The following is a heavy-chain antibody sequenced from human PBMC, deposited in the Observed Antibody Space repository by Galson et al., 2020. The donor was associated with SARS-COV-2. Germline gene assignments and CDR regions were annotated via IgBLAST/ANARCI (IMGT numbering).Heavy chain of an antibody. V-gene: IGHV3-9*01. CDR3: AKENYDSSGYQGAYLDY. Sequence: GGSLRLSCAASGFTFDDYVMHWVRQAPGKGLEWVSGISWNSGSIGYADSVKGRFTISRDNAKNSLYLQMNSLRAEDTALYYCAKENYDSSGYQGAYLDYWGQGTLVTVSS. D-gene: IGHD3-22*01. J-gene: IGHJ4*02. CDR1: GFTFDDYV. CDR2: ISWNSGSI.